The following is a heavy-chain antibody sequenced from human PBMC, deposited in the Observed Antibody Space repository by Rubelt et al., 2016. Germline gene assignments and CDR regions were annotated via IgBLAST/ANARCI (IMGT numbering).Heavy chain of an antibody. CDR3: ARGLGLPYYYMDV. V-gene: IGHV3-30*04. Sequence: VQLVESGGGLVQPGGSLRLSCAASGFTFSSYAMHWVRQAPGKGLEWVAVISYDESNKYYADSVKGRFTISRDNSKNTLYLQMNSLRAEDTAVYYCARGLGLPYYYMDVWGKGTTVTVSS. CDR1: GFTFSSYA. J-gene: IGHJ6*03. D-gene: IGHD3/OR15-3a*01. CDR2: ISYDESNK.